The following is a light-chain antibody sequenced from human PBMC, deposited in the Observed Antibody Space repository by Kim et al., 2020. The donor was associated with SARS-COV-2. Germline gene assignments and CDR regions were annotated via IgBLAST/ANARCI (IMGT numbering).Light chain of an antibody. CDR2: GAS. CDR3: QQYNNWPPYT. Sequence: EIVMTQSPATLSVSPGERATLSCRASQSVSSNLAWYQQKTGQAPRLLIYGASTRATGIPARFSGSGSGTEFTLTISSLQSEDFAVYYCQQYNNWPPYTFGQGTKLE. V-gene: IGKV3-15*01. CDR1: QSVSSN. J-gene: IGKJ2*01.